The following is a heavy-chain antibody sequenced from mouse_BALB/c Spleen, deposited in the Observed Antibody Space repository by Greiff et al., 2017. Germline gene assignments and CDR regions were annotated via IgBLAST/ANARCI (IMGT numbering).Heavy chain of an antibody. CDR2: IYPYNGGT. CDR3: AIGNPYAMDY. V-gene: IGHV1S29*02. D-gene: IGHD2-1*01. Sequence: EVQLQQSGPELVKPGASVKISCKASGYTFTDYNMHWVKQSHGKSLEWIGYIYPYNGGTGYNQKFKSKATLTVDNSSSTAYMELRSLTSEDSAVYYCAIGNPYAMDYWGQGTSVTVSS. J-gene: IGHJ4*01. CDR1: GYTFTDYN.